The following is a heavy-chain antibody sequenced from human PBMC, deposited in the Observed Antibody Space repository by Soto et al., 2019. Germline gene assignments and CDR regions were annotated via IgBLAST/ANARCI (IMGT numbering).Heavy chain of an antibody. Sequence: GGSLRLSCAASGFTFSSYDMHWVRQATGKGLEWVSAIGTAGDTYYPGSVKGRFTISRENAKNSLYLQMNSLRAGDTAVYYCARGHPYYYYMDVWGKGTTVTVSS. CDR2: IGTAGDT. V-gene: IGHV3-13*01. J-gene: IGHJ6*03. CDR3: ARGHPYYYYMDV. CDR1: GFTFSSYD.